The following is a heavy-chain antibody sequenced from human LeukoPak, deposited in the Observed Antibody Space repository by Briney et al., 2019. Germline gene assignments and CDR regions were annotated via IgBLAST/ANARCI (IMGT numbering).Heavy chain of an antibody. CDR1: GGSISSSNW. CDR2: IYHSGST. Sequence: PSETLSLTCAVSGGSISSSNWWSWVRQPPGKGLEWIGVIYHSGSTNYNQSPKSRVTISVDKSKNQFSLKLSSVTAADTAVYYCASFYGSGSSTGDYWGQGTLVTGSS. V-gene: IGHV4-4*02. CDR3: ASFYGSGSSTGDY. J-gene: IGHJ4*02. D-gene: IGHD3-10*01.